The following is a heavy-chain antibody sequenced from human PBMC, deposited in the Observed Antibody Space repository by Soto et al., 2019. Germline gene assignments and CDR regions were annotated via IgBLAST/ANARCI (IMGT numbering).Heavy chain of an antibody. CDR3: ARSSAPGGYSDYFNF. J-gene: IGHJ4*02. D-gene: IGHD3-22*01. Sequence: PGESLKISCKASGYSFGNYWVAWVRQMPGKGLEWMGIIYPGDSDTRYSPSFQGQVTFSADKSILTAYLQWSSLKAADTAVYCCARSSAPGGYSDYFNFWGQGTLVTVSS. CDR2: IYPGDSDT. V-gene: IGHV5-51*01. CDR1: GYSFGNYW.